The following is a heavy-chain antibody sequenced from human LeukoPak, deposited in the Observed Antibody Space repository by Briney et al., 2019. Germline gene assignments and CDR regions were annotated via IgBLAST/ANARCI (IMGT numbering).Heavy chain of an antibody. CDR2: INHSGST. CDR3: ARLGYCSSTSCYGAQYYYYYMDV. V-gene: IGHV4-34*01. Sequence: SETLSLTCAVYGGSFSGYYWSWIRQPPGKGLEWIGEINHSGSTNYNPSLKSRVTISVDTSKNQFSLKLSSVTAADTAVYYCARLGYCSSTSCYGAQYYYYYMDVWGKGTTVTVSS. CDR1: GGSFSGYY. D-gene: IGHD2-2*01. J-gene: IGHJ6*03.